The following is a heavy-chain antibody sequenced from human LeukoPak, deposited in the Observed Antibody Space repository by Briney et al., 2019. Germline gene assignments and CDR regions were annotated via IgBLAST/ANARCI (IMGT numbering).Heavy chain of an antibody. D-gene: IGHD3-16*02. CDR3: ARGMITFGGVIALRYYFDY. CDR1: GGSFSGYY. V-gene: IGHV4-34*01. J-gene: IGHJ4*02. Sequence: KSSETLSLTCAVYGGSFSGYYWSWIRQPPGKGLEWIGEINHSGSINYNPSLKSRVTISVDTSKNQFSLKLSSVTAADTAVYYCARGMITFGGVIALRYYFDYWGQGTLVTVSS. CDR2: INHSGSI.